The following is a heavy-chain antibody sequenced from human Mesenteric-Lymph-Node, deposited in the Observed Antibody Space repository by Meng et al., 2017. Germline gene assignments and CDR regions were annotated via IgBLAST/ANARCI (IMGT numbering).Heavy chain of an antibody. J-gene: IGHJ4*02. CDR1: VGSFSGYS. D-gene: IGHD2-15*01. Sequence: QAQLQVSGPGLEEPSQTLSLTCAVYVGSFSGYSWNWIRQSPGKGLEWIGDINHSGSTNYNPSLKSRVTISVDTSKNQFSLKLSYVTAADTAVYYCARDQGGAGAYWGQGTLVTVSS. CDR2: INHSGST. CDR3: ARDQGGAGAY. V-gene: IGHV4-34*09.